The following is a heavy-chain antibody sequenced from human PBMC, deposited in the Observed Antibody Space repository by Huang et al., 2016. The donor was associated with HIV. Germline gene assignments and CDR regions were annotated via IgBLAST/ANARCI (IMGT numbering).Heavy chain of an antibody. CDR2: NRGRGIET. CDR3: ARVGNFSVRLAWEKDAFDI. Sequence: EVQLLESGGGLVQPGGSLRLSCEASGFPFSSFAMTWVRQGTGKGLGWATVNRGRGIETYYADSVKGRFTTARDGSKTKLFLHMSSLRVEDTAVYYCARVGNFSVRLAWEKDAFDIWGQGTTVTVSS. CDR1: GFPFSSFA. V-gene: IGHV3-23*01. J-gene: IGHJ3*02. D-gene: IGHD3-3*01.